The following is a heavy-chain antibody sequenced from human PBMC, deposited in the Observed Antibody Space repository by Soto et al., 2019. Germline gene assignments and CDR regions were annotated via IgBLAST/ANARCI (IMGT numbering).Heavy chain of an antibody. Sequence: SETLSLTCTVSGGSISSGDYYWSWIRQPPGKGLEWIGYIYYSGSTYYNPSLKSRVTISVDTSKNQFSLKLSSVTAADTAVYYCARVAQERGYSGYDIDYWGQGTLVTVS. CDR2: IYYSGST. J-gene: IGHJ4*02. CDR1: GGSISSGDYY. D-gene: IGHD5-12*01. V-gene: IGHV4-30-4*01. CDR3: ARVAQERGYSGYDIDY.